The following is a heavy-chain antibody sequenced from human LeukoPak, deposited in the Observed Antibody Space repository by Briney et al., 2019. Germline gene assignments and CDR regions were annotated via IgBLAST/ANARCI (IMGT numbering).Heavy chain of an antibody. V-gene: IGHV4-59*01. CDR1: GGSFSCYY. D-gene: IGHD3-10*01. CDR3: ASSPTLLYGSGSYPLDY. Sequence: SETLSLTCTVSGGSFSCYYWSWIRQPPGKGLEWIGYIYYSGSTNYNPSLKSRVTISVDTSKNQFSLKLSSVTAADTAVYYCASSPTLLYGSGSYPLDYWGQGTLVTVSS. J-gene: IGHJ4*02. CDR2: IYYSGST.